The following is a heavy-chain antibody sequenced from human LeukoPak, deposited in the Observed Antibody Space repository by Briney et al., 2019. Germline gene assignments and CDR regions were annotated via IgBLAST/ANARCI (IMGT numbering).Heavy chain of an antibody. CDR1: GYTFTSYD. V-gene: IGHV1-8*01. J-gene: IGHJ4*02. CDR2: MNPNSGNT. D-gene: IGHD3/OR15-3a*01. Sequence: ASVKVSCKASGYTFTSYDINWVRQATGQGLEWMGWMNPNSGNTGYAQKFQGRVTMTRNTSISTAYMELSSLRSEDTAVYYCARGLDFARSNVYWGQGTLVTVSS. CDR3: ARGLDFARSNVY.